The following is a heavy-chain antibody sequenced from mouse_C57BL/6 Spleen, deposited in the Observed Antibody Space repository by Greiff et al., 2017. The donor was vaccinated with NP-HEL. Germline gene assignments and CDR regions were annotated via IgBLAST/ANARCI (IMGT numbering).Heavy chain of an antibody. CDR2: IDPSDSYT. Sequence: VQLQQPGAELVMPGASVKLSCKASGYTFTSYWMHWVKQRPGQGLEWIGEIDPSDSYTNYNQKFKGKSTLTVDKSSSTAYMQLSSLTSEASAVYYCARSLTTVDAMDYWGQGTSVTVSS. D-gene: IGHD1-1*01. CDR1: GYTFTSYW. CDR3: ARSLTTVDAMDY. V-gene: IGHV1-69*01. J-gene: IGHJ4*01.